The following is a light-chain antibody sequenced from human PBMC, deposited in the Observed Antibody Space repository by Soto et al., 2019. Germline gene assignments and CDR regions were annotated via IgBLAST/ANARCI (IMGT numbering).Light chain of an antibody. J-gene: IGKJ4*01. CDR2: DAS. Sequence: EIVLTQSPATLSSSPGERATLSCRASQSVCSYLAWYQQNPGQAPRLLIYDASNRSTGIPARFSGSGSGTDFTLTISSLGPEDFAVYYCQQRSNWPPLTFGGGTKVDIK. CDR3: QQRSNWPPLT. V-gene: IGKV3-11*01. CDR1: QSVCSY.